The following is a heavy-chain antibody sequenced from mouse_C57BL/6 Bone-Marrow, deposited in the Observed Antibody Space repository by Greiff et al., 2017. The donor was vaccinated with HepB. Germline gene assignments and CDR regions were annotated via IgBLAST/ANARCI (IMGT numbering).Heavy chain of an antibody. CDR1: GFSFNTYA. CDR3: VRQNYDAYAMDY. CDR2: IRSKSNNYAT. J-gene: IGHJ4*01. D-gene: IGHD2-4*01. Sequence: EVQGVESGGGLVQPQGSLKLSCAASGFSFNTYAMNWVRQAPGKGLEWVARIRSKSNNYATYYADSVKDRFTISRDDSESMLYLQMNNLKTEDTAMYYCVRQNYDAYAMDYWGQGTSVTVSS. V-gene: IGHV10-1*01.